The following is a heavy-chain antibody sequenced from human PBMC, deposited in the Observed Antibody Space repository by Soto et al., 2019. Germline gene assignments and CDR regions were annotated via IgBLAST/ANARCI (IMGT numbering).Heavy chain of an antibody. V-gene: IGHV3-23*01. CDR1: GSTFTTYA. Sequence: EVQLLESGGGLVQPGGSLRLSCAASGSTFTTYAMSWVRQAPGKGLEWVSGVTDSGGKTYYADSVKGRFTISRDNSKTTLYLQMNSLRAEDTAVYYCAKGFIVAATTPEFDYWGQGTLVTVSS. CDR3: AKGFIVAATTPEFDY. J-gene: IGHJ4*02. CDR2: VTDSGGKT. D-gene: IGHD1-26*01.